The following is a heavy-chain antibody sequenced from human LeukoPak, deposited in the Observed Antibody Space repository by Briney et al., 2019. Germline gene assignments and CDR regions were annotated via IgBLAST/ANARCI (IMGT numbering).Heavy chain of an antibody. V-gene: IGHV4-4*02. CDR3: ARYRGYSYGYYFDY. D-gene: IGHD5-18*01. CDR1: GGSISSSNW. Sequence: SGTLSLTCAVSGGSISSSNWWSWVRQLPGKGLEWIGEIYHSGSTNYNPSLKSRVTISVDKSKNQFSLKLSSVTAADTAVYYCARYRGYSYGYYFDYWGQGTLVTVSS. CDR2: IYHSGST. J-gene: IGHJ4*02.